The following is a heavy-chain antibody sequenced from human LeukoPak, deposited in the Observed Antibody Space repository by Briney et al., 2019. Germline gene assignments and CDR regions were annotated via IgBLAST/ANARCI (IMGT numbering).Heavy chain of an antibody. J-gene: IGHJ4*02. Sequence: GGSLRLSCAASGFTFSSYGMHWVRQAPGKGLEWVAVISYDGSNKYYADSVKGRFTISGDNSKNTLYLQMNSLRAEDTAVYYCAKGYYDILTGRFDYWGQGTLVTVSS. CDR1: GFTFSSYG. V-gene: IGHV3-30*18. D-gene: IGHD3-9*01. CDR2: ISYDGSNK. CDR3: AKGYYDILTGRFDY.